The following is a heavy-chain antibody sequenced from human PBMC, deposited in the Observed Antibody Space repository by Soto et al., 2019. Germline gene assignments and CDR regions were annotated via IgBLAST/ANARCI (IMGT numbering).Heavy chain of an antibody. CDR1: GYTFTGYY. CDR3: ARVGIAAALSEYFQH. CDR2: INPNSGGT. J-gene: IGHJ1*01. V-gene: IGHV1-2*02. D-gene: IGHD6-25*01. Sequence: QVQLVQSGAEVKKPGASVKVSCKASGYTFTGYYMHWVRQAPGQGLEWMGWINPNSGGTNYAQKFQGRVTMTRDTSISTAYMELGRLRSDDTAVYYCARVGIAAALSEYFQHWGQGTLVTVSS.